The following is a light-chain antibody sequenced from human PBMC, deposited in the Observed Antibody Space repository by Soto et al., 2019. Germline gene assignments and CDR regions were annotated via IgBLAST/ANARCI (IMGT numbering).Light chain of an antibody. Sequence: DIQMTQSPSTLSASVGDRVTITCRASQGIVRWLAWYQQKPGKAPKLLIYDASSLESGVPSRFGGSGAWTEFTITISSQQPDDFATYYCQHYDGFSWTFGQGTRVEIK. V-gene: IGKV1-5*01. CDR2: DAS. CDR1: QGIVRW. CDR3: QHYDGFSWT. J-gene: IGKJ1*01.